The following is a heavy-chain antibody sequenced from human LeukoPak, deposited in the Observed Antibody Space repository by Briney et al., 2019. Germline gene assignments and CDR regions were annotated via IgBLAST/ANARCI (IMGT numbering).Heavy chain of an antibody. J-gene: IGHJ3*02. CDR1: GNTITNYY. CDR3: ARAGSITMIHWAFDI. D-gene: IGHD3-22*01. V-gene: IGHV1-46*01. Sequence: ASVTVSCKASGNTITNYYVHWVRQAPGQGLEWMGIINPSGGSTTYAQKFQGRVTMTRDTSASTVYMELSSLRSADTAIYYCARAGSITMIHWAFDIWGQGTVVTVSS. CDR2: INPSGGST.